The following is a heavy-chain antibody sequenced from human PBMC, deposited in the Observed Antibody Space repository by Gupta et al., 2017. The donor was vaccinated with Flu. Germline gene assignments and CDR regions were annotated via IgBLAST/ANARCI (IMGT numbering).Heavy chain of an antibody. CDR2: IETAGDT. V-gene: IGHV3-13*01. D-gene: IGHD1-26*01. CDR3: AKGKALWELPNYYGMDV. J-gene: IGHJ6*02. CDR1: YD. Sequence: YDMHWVRQATGKGLEWVSAIETAGDTYYPGSVKGRFTISRENAKNSLYLQMHSLRAGDTAVYYCAKGKALWELPNYYGMDVWGQGTTVIVSS.